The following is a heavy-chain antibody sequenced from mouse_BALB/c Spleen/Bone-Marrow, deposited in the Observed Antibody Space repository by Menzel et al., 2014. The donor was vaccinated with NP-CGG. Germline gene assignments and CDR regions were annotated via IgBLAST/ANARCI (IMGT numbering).Heavy chain of an antibody. J-gene: IGHJ4*01. CDR1: GFTFSSYA. CDR3: ARSEGVNAMDY. V-gene: IGHV5-9-3*01. Sequence: EVHLVESGGGLVKPGGSLKLSCAASGFTFSSYAMSWVRQTPEKRLEWVATISSGGRYTYYPDSVKGRFTISRDNAKNTLYLQMNSLRSEDTAMYYCARSEGVNAMDYWGQGTSVTVSS. CDR2: ISSGGRYT.